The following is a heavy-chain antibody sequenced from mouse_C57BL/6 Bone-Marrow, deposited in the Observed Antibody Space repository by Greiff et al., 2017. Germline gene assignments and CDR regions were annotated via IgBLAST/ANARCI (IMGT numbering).Heavy chain of an antibody. CDR2: IHPNSGST. V-gene: IGHV1-64*01. D-gene: IGHD2-3*01. CDR3: ARWLLGMDY. Sequence: QVQLQQPGAELVKPGASVKLSCKASGYTFTSYWMHWVKQRPGQGLEWIGMIHPNSGSTNYNEKFKGKATLTADKSSSTAYMQFSSLTSEDSAIYYCARWLLGMDYWGQGTSVTVSA. CDR1: GYTFTSYW. J-gene: IGHJ4*01.